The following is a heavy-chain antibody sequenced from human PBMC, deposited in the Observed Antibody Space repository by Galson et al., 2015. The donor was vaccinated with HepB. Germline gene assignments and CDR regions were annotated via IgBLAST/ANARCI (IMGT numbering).Heavy chain of an antibody. Sequence: SLRLSCAASGFSFSYYWMSWLRQAPGKGLEWVANIKEDGSEIYYVDSVKGRFTISRDNAKNLLFLQMNSLRAEDTAVYHCAKIGDYTFNYWGQGTLVTVPS. V-gene: IGHV3-7*01. J-gene: IGHJ4*02. CDR1: GFSFSYYW. D-gene: IGHD3-3*01. CDR2: IKEDGSEI. CDR3: AKIGDYTFNY.